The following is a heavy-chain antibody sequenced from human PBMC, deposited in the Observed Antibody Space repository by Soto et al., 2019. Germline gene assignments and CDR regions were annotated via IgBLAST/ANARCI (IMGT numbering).Heavy chain of an antibody. V-gene: IGHV4-34*01. D-gene: IGHD6-19*01. CDR2: INHSGST. CDR1: GGSFSGYY. J-gene: IGHJ4*02. CDR3: ASRTKQWLGNIDY. Sequence: SETLSLTCAVYGGSFSGYYWSWIRQPPGKGLEWIGEINHSGSTNYNPSLKSRVTISVDTSKNQFSLKLSSVTAADTAVYYCASRTKQWLGNIDYWGQGTLVTVS.